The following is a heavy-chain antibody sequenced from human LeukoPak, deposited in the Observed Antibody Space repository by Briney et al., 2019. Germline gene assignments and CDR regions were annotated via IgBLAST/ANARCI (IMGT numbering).Heavy chain of an antibody. D-gene: IGHD2/OR15-2a*01. CDR3: ARCNPFLGY. CDR1: GFTFSSYE. J-gene: IGHJ4*02. CDR2: ISSSGSTI. V-gene: IGHV3-48*03. Sequence: GGSLRLSCAASGFTFSSYEMNWVRQAPGKGLEWGSYISSSGSTIYYPDSVKGRFTISRDNANNSLYLQMTSLRAEDTAVYYCARCNPFLGYWGQGTLVTVSS.